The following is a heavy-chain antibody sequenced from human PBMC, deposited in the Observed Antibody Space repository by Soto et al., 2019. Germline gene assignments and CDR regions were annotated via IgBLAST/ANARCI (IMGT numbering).Heavy chain of an antibody. Sequence: QVQLVQSGAEVKKPGSSVKVSCKASGGTFSSYAISWVRQGPGQGLEWLGGIIPIFGTANYAQKFQGRVTITADESTSTAYMELSSLGSEDTAVYYCARDCSSTSCYVLRAFDIWGQGTMVTVSS. CDR3: ARDCSSTSCYVLRAFDI. CDR1: GGTFSSYA. CDR2: IIPIFGTA. D-gene: IGHD2-2*01. J-gene: IGHJ3*02. V-gene: IGHV1-69*01.